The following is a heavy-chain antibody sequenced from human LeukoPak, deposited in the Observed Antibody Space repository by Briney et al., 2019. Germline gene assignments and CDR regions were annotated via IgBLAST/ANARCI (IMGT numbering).Heavy chain of an antibody. CDR1: GFTFNSYT. CDR3: AKDRGVVTPTPLY. CDR2: ITGGSSQI. D-gene: IGHD4-23*01. V-gene: IGHV3-21*04. Sequence: PGGSLRLSCAASGFTFNSYTMHWVRQAPGTGLQWVSSITGGSSQIHYLDSVKGRFTISRDNPKNSLYLQMNSLRAEDTAVYYCAKDRGVVTPTPLYWGQGTLVTVSS. J-gene: IGHJ4*02.